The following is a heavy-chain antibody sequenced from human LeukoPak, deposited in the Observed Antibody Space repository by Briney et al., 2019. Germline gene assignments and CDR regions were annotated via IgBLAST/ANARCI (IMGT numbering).Heavy chain of an antibody. CDR1: GFTFADYA. CDR2: ISGDGVST. Sequence: SGGSLRLSCAASGFTFADYAMHWVRQAPGKGLEWVSLISGDGVSTYYADSVKGRFTISRDNSKNSLYLQMNCLRTEDSVLYYCAKGGIVGAITIDYWGQGTLVTVSS. CDR3: AKGGIVGAITIDY. J-gene: IGHJ4*02. D-gene: IGHD1-26*01. V-gene: IGHV3-43*02.